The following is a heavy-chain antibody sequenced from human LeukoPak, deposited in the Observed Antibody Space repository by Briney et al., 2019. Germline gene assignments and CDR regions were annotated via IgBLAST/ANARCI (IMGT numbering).Heavy chain of an antibody. V-gene: IGHV4-39*07. CDR1: GASITSSNYY. CDR2: IYYTGIT. CDR3: ALHGAAAGNFDY. Sequence: ASETLSLTCTVSGASITSSNYYWLWLRQPPGKGLEWIGSIYYTGITYYNLSLKSRVTISVDTSKNQFSLKLSSVTTADTAVYYCALHGAAAGNFDYWGQGTLVTVSS. D-gene: IGHD6-13*01. J-gene: IGHJ4*02.